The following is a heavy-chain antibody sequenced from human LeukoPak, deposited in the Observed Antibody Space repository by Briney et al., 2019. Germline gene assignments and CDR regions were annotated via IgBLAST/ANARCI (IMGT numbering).Heavy chain of an antibody. J-gene: IGHJ6*02. CDR3: ATVNPVLGRTPWNYYYYGMDV. CDR1: GGTFISYA. V-gene: IGHV1-69*13. CDR2: IIPIFGTA. D-gene: IGHD2/OR15-2a*01. Sequence: ASVKVSCKASGGTFISYAISWVRQAPGQGLEWMGGIIPIFGTANYAQKFQGRVTITADESTSTAYMELSSLRSEDTAVYYCATVNPVLGRTPWNYYYYGMDVWGQGTTVTVSS.